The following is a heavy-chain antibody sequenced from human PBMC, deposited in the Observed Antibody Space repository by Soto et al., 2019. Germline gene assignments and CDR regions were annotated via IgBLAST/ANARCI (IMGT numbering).Heavy chain of an antibody. CDR2: ISAYNGNT. Sequence: VSVKVSCKASGYTFTSYGISWVRQAPGQGLEWMGWISAYNGNTNYAQKLQGRVTMTTDTSTSTAYMELRSLRSDDTAVYYCARVVEQWLGSYMDVWGKGTTVTVSS. D-gene: IGHD6-19*01. CDR3: ARVVEQWLGSYMDV. J-gene: IGHJ6*03. V-gene: IGHV1-18*01. CDR1: GYTFTSYG.